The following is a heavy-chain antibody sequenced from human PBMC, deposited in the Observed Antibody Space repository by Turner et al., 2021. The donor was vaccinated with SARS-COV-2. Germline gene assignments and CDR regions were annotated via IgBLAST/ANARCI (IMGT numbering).Heavy chain of an antibody. CDR3: ARDLVYRGMDV. CDR2: IYSGGST. D-gene: IGHD5-18*01. J-gene: IGHJ6*02. Sequence: EVQLVESGGGLVQPGGSLRPSCAASGFTVSSNYMNWVRQAPGKGLEWVSLIYSGGSTYYADSVKGRFTISRHNSKNTLYLQMNSLRAEDTAVYYCARDLVYRGMDVWGQGTTVTVSS. CDR1: GFTVSSNY. V-gene: IGHV3-53*04.